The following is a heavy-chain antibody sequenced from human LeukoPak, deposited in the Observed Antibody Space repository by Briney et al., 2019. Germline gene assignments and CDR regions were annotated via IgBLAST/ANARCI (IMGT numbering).Heavy chain of an antibody. J-gene: IGHJ5*02. V-gene: IGHV4-61*02. CDR1: GGSISSGSYY. CDR3: ARDLGYGNWFDP. CDR2: IYTSGST. Sequence: SQTLSLTCTVSGGSISSGSYYWSWLRQPAGKGLEWIGRIYTSGSTNYNPSLKSRVTISVDTSKNQFPLKLSSVTAADTAVYYCARDLGYGNWFDPWGQGTLVTVSS. D-gene: IGHD5-12*01.